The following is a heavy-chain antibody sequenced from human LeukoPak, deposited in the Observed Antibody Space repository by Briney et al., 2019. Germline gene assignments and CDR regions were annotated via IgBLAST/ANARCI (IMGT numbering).Heavy chain of an antibody. Sequence: RPGGSLSLSRAPSGFTFSNAWMSWVRQAPGKGLEWVGRLKSKTDGGIPDYAAPVTRRLTNSRDDSKNTLYLQMNSLKTEDKAVYYCTTVKPFDNWGQGTLVTVSS. CDR2: LKSKTDGGIP. V-gene: IGHV3-15*01. J-gene: IGHJ4*02. CDR1: GFTFSNAW. CDR3: TTVKPFDN.